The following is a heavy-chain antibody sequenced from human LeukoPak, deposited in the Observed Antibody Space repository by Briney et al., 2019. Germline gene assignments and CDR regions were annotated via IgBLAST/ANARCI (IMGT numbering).Heavy chain of an antibody. D-gene: IGHD2-2*01. J-gene: IGHJ4*02. CDR1: GFTFSSYG. CDR3: ARGRQYQLLEGDY. Sequence: GGSLRLSCAASGFTFSSYGMHWVRQAPGKGLEWVAVIWYDGSNKYYAASVKGRFTIHRDNSKNTPYLKMNSLRAEDTAVYYCARGRQYQLLEGDYWGQGTLVTVSS. V-gene: IGHV3-33*01. CDR2: IWYDGSNK.